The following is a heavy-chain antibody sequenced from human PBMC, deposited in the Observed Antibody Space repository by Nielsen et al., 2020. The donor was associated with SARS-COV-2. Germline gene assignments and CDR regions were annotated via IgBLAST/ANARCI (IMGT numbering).Heavy chain of an antibody. Sequence: SETLSLTCTVSGGSISSSSYYWSWIRQPPGKGLEWIGEINHSGSTNYNPSLKSRVTISVDTSKNQFSLKLSSVTAADTAVYYCARVGVGYSYGYVMLRSQLGLDYWGQGTLVTVSS. CDR2: INHSGST. CDR3: ARVGVGYSYGYVMLRSQLGLDY. J-gene: IGHJ4*02. D-gene: IGHD5-18*01. V-gene: IGHV4-39*07. CDR1: GGSISSSSYY.